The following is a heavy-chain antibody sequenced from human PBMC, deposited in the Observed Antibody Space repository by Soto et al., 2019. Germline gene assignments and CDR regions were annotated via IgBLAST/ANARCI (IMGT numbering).Heavy chain of an antibody. Sequence: GGSLRLSCSASGISFNTYGMNWVRQAPGKGLEWVSSITRTTINIFYADSVKGRFTISRDDAKNSVYLQMNSLRVEDTAVYYCARGAEDYSNPHSYYMDVWGKGTTVTVSS. CDR2: ITRTTINI. V-gene: IGHV3-21*01. D-gene: IGHD4-4*01. J-gene: IGHJ6*03. CDR3: ARGAEDYSNPHSYYMDV. CDR1: GISFNTYG.